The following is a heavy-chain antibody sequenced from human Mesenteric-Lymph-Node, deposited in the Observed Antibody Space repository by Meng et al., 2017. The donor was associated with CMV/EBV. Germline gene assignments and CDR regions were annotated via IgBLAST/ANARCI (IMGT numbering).Heavy chain of an antibody. Sequence: GGSLRLSCAASGFTFSSYAMHWVRQAPGKGLEWVAVISYDGSNKYYADSVKGRFTISRDNSKNTLYLQMNSLRAEDTAVYYCARDRSYDYYYYYGMDVWGQGTTVTVSS. D-gene: IGHD1-26*01. CDR1: GFTFSSYA. CDR2: ISYDGSNK. CDR3: ARDRSYDYYYYYGMDV. V-gene: IGHV3-30*04. J-gene: IGHJ6*02.